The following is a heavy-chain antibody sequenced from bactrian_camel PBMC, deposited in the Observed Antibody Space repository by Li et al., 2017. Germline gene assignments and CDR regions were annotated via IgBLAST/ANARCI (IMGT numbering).Heavy chain of an antibody. CDR3: VKDGRESNGGSWYSQ. CDR2: IDRGGGRQ. Sequence: DVQLVESGTGLVQPGGSLTLSCAASGFTFSESRMSWVRQDPGKGFEWVAGIDRGGGRQSYPDSVKGRFTISRNNGKSTTFLQLNSLKADDTAMYYCVKDGRESNGGSWYSQWGQGTQVTVS. D-gene: IGHD6*01. J-gene: IGHJ4*01. V-gene: IGHV3S40*01. CDR1: GFTFSESR.